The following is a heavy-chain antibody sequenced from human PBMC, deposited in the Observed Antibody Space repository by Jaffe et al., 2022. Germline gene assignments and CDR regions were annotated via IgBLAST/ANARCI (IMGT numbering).Heavy chain of an antibody. CDR3: AKLHPEIGLTTPYYYYYMDV. J-gene: IGHJ6*03. CDR1: GFTFSSYG. Sequence: QVQLVESGGGVVQPGGSLRLSCAASGFTFSSYGMHWVRQAPGKGLEWVAFIRYDGSNKYYADSVKGRFTISRDNSKNTLYLQMNSLRAEDTAVYYCAKLHPEIGLTTPYYYYYMDVWGKGTTVTVSS. CDR2: IRYDGSNK. V-gene: IGHV3-30*02. D-gene: IGHD2-15*01.